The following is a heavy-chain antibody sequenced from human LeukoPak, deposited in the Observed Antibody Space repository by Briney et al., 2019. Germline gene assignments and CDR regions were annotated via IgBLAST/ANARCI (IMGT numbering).Heavy chain of an antibody. CDR1: GGSISSGGYS. CDR3: ARDSYGSGMDV. Sequence: SETLSLTCTVSGGSISSGGYSWSWIRQPPGKGLEWIGYIYHSGSTYYNPSLKSRVTISVDRSKNQFSLKLSSVTAADTAVYYCARDSYGSGMDVWGQGTTVTVSS. CDR2: IYHSGST. J-gene: IGHJ6*02. V-gene: IGHV4-30-2*01. D-gene: IGHD5-18*01.